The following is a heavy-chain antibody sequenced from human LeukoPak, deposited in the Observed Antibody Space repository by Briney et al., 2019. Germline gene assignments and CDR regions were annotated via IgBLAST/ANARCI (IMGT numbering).Heavy chain of an antibody. Sequence: ASVKVSCKASGYTFTGYYMHWVRQAPGQGLEWMGWINSGNGNTRYSQEFQGRVAITRDTSASTAYMDLSSLRSDDTAVYYCAREWLSSGDSHYSHWGQGTLVTVSS. V-gene: IGHV1-3*01. CDR1: GYTFTGYY. CDR2: INSGNGNT. CDR3: AREWLSSGDSHYSH. J-gene: IGHJ4*02. D-gene: IGHD2-15*01.